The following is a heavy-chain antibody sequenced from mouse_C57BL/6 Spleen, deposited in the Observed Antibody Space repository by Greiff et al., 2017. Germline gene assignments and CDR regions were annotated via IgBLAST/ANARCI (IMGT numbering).Heavy chain of an antibody. CDR2: LHPNSGST. J-gene: IGHJ2*01. Sequence: VQLQQPGAELVKPGASVKLSCQASGYTFTSYWMHWVKQRTGQGLAWIGMLHPNSGSTNYNEKFKSKATLTVDKSSSTAYMQLSSLTSEDSAVYYWARGGRASFDYWGQGTTLTVSS. CDR3: ARGGRASFDY. D-gene: IGHD3-3*01. V-gene: IGHV1-64*01. CDR1: GYTFTSYW.